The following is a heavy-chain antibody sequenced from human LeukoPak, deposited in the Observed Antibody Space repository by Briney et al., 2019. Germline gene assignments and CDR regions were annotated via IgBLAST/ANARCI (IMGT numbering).Heavy chain of an antibody. Sequence: SETLSLTCTVSGGSISSSPYYWGWIRPPPGKGLEWIGTIYYRGSTYSNPSLNSRVTISLDTSKNQFSLRLRSVTAAETALYYCARHYLSDGILSTFDPWGQGTLVTVSS. J-gene: IGHJ5*02. CDR2: IYYRGST. D-gene: IGHD2-2*01. V-gene: IGHV4-39*01. CDR3: ARHYLSDGILSTFDP. CDR1: GGSISSSPYY.